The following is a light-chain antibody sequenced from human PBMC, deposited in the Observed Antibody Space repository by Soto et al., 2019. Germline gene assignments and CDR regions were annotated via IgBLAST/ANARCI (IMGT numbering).Light chain of an antibody. Sequence: DIQVTQSPSSLSASVGDRVTITCRASQSIFNYLNWYQQKPGKAPKLLIYAASSLQSGVPSRFSGGGAGTDFTLTISSLQPEDFATYYCQKSYSSPWTFGLGTKVDI. J-gene: IGKJ1*01. CDR2: AAS. V-gene: IGKV1-39*01. CDR1: QSIFNY. CDR3: QKSYSSPWT.